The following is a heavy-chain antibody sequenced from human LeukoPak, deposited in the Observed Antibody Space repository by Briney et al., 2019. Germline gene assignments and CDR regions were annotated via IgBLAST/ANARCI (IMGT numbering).Heavy chain of an antibody. Sequence: PGGSLRLSCAASGFTFSSYSMNWVRQAPGKGLEWVSSISSSSSYIYYADSVKGRFTISRDNAKNSLYLQMNSLRAEDTAVYYCARYSSGWRSPFDYWGQGTLVTVSS. J-gene: IGHJ4*02. CDR2: ISSSSSYI. V-gene: IGHV3-21*01. CDR3: ARYSSGWRSPFDY. CDR1: GFTFSSYS. D-gene: IGHD6-19*01.